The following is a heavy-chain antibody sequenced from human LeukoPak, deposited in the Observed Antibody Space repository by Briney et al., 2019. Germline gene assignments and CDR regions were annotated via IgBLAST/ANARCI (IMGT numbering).Heavy chain of an antibody. D-gene: IGHD6-13*01. CDR2: IIGDGGST. CDR1: GFTFDDYA. CDR3: AKGNGYSSSWYGWYFDL. J-gene: IGHJ2*01. V-gene: IGHV3-43*02. Sequence: PGGSLRLSCAASGFTFDDYAMHWVRQAPGQGLEWVSLIIGDGGSTYYSDSVPGRFTISRATNKPSLYLQMNSMRTEDPALSYCAKGNGYSSSWYGWYFDLWGRGTLVTVSS.